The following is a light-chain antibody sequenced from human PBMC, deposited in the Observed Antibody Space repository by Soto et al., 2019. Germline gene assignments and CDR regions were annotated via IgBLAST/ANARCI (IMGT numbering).Light chain of an antibody. V-gene: IGKV3-15*01. CDR1: QSVSSN. Sequence: EIVLTQSPGTLSLSPGERATLSCRASQSVSSNLAWYQQKPGQAPRLLIYGASTRATGIPARFSGSGSGTEFTLTISSLQSEDFAVYYCQQCNNWPITFGQGTRLEIK. J-gene: IGKJ5*01. CDR3: QQCNNWPIT. CDR2: GAS.